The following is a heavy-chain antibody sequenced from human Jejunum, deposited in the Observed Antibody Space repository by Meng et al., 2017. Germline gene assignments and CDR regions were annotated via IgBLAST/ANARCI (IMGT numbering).Heavy chain of an antibody. Sequence: GHLQGPGPGLVRPSETLSLICSVAGGSVSSAGYQWSWIRQPPGKGLEWIGYASTNYNPSLKSRVTISVDTSKNQFSLRLTSVTAADTAVYYCARDHMGSLDYWGQGILVTVSS. J-gene: IGHJ4*02. CDR2: AST. CDR3: ARDHMGSLDY. D-gene: IGHD1-26*01. V-gene: IGHV4-61*08. CDR1: GGSVSSAGYQ.